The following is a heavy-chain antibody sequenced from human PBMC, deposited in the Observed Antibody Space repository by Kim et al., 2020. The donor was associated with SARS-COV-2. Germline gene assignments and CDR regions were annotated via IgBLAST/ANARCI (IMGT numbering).Heavy chain of an antibody. CDR1: GGTFSSYA. J-gene: IGHJ4*02. D-gene: IGHD2-15*01. CDR2: IIPIFGTA. Sequence: SVKVSCKASGGTFSSYAISWVRQAPGQGLEWMGGIIPIFGTANYAQKFQGRVTITSDESTSTAYMEPRSLGSEDTAVYYCASLGRGGPDYWGQGTLVTVSS. V-gene: IGHV1-69*13. CDR3: ASLGRGGPDY.